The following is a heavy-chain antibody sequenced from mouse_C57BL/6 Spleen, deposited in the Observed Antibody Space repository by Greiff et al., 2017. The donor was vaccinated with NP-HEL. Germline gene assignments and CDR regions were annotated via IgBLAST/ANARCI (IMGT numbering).Heavy chain of an antibody. CDR1: GYSITSGYY. CDR3: AREGYYGSRPWYFDV. Sequence: EVQLQESGPGLVKPSQSLSLTCSVTGYSITSGYYWNWIRQFPGNKLEWMGYISYDGSNNYNPSLKNRISITRDTSKNQFFLKLNSVTTEDTATYYCAREGYYGSRPWYFDVWGTGTTVTVSS. J-gene: IGHJ1*03. D-gene: IGHD1-1*01. V-gene: IGHV3-6*01. CDR2: ISYDGSN.